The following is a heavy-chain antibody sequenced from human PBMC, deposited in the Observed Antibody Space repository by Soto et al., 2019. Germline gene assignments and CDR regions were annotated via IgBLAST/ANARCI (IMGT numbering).Heavy chain of an antibody. CDR2: FNPEDAET. J-gene: IGHJ4*02. CDR3: TTGQRPIRFLEWLSRYYFDF. Sequence: SVKLSCKVSGYTLAELSMHWVRQAPKKGLEWMGGFNPEDAETIYAQNFQGRVTMTEDTSTDTAYMELSSLRSEDSAVYYCTTGQRPIRFLEWLSRYYFDFWGQGTLVTVSS. V-gene: IGHV1-24*01. D-gene: IGHD3-3*01. CDR1: GYTLAELS.